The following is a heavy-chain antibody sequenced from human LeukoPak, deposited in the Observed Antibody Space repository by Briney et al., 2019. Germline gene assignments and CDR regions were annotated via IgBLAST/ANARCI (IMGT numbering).Heavy chain of an antibody. V-gene: IGHV4-34*01. J-gene: IGHJ5*02. CDR1: GGSFSGYY. D-gene: IGHD3-10*01. CDR2: INHSGST. CDR3: ARGGEKLWFGELKHNWFDP. Sequence: PSETLSLTCAVYGGSFSGYYWSWIRQPPGKGLEWIGEINHSGSTNYNPSLKSRVTISVDTSKNQFSLKLSSVTAADTAVYYCARGGEKLWFGELKHNWFDPWGQGTLVTVSS.